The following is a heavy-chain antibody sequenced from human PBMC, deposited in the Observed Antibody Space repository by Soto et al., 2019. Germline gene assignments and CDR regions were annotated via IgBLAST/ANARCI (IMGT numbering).Heavy chain of an antibody. CDR1: GDXVSSDTGA. D-gene: IGHD3-10*01. V-gene: IGHV6-1*01. J-gene: IGHJ6*02. CDR2: TYYRSKWSF. Sequence: QXLSLTCAISGDXVSSDTGAWNWIRQSPSRGLEWLGRTYYRSKWSFDYAISVKSRITIDPDKSKNQFSLHMDSLTPEATAVYYCAGVTWFRAMDVWGQGTPGTVSS. CDR3: AGVTWFRAMDV.